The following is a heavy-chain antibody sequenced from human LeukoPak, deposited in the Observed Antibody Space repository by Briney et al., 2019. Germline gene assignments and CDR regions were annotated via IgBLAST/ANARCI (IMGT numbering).Heavy chain of an antibody. V-gene: IGHV4-34*01. Sequence: PSETLSLTCAVYGGSFSGYYWSWIRQPPGKGLEWIGEINHSGSTNYNPSLKSRVTISVDTSKNQFSLKLDSVTAADTAVYFCARDGPSVYFDYWGQGILVTVSS. CDR2: INHSGST. CDR1: GGSFSGYY. CDR3: ARDGPSVYFDY. J-gene: IGHJ4*02.